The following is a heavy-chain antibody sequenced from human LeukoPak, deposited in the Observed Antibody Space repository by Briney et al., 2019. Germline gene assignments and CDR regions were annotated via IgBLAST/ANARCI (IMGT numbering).Heavy chain of an antibody. J-gene: IGHJ4*02. CDR1: GFTVSSKY. V-gene: IGHV3-66*01. Sequence: GGSLRLSCAASGFTVSSKYMSWVRQAPGKGLEWVSVIYSGGSTYYADSVKGRFTISRDNAKNSLYLQMNSLRDEDTAVYYCARGKIGYYYGDYDGYWGQGTLVTVSS. D-gene: IGHD4-17*01. CDR2: IYSGGST. CDR3: ARGKIGYYYGDYDGY.